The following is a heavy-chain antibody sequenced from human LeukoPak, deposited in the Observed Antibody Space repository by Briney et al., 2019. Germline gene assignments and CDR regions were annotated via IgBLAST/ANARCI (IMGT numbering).Heavy chain of an antibody. D-gene: IGHD3-22*01. V-gene: IGHV4-38-2*02. J-gene: IGHJ4*02. CDR2: IYHSGST. Sequence: SETLSLTCTVSGYSISSSYYWGWIRQPPGKGLEWIGSIYHSGSTYYNPSLKSRVTISVDTSKNQFSLKLSSVTAADTAVYYCARDGTGDYDSSGYLGDFDYWGQGTLVTVSS. CDR1: GYSISSSYY. CDR3: ARDGTGDYDSSGYLGDFDY.